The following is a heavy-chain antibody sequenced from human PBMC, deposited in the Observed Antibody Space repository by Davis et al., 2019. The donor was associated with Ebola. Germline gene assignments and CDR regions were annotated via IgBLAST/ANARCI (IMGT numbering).Heavy chain of an antibody. CDR2: TYYRSKWYN. CDR3: ARDESITVAGPRGWFDP. D-gene: IGHD6-19*01. Sequence: SCAISGDSVSRNSVAWNWIRQSPSRGLEWLGRTYYRSKWYNDYAVSVKSRITINADTSKNQLSLQLNSVTPEDTAVYYCARDESITVAGPRGWFDPWGQGTLVTVSS. V-gene: IGHV6-1*01. J-gene: IGHJ5*02. CDR1: GDSVSRNSVA.